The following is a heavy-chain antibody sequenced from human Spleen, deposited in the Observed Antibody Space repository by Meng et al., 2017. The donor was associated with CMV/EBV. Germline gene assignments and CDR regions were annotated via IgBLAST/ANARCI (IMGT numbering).Heavy chain of an antibody. Sequence: QGQLGRSGAGVKKPGASVKFSWEASGFIFTSYAISWVRQAPGQGLQYMGWISAYNGNTNYAQELQGRVTMTTDTSTSTAYMELRSLRFDDTAVYYCARFYCSSTSCPHALFDYWGQGTLVTVSS. CDR2: ISAYNGNT. CDR1: GFIFTSYA. V-gene: IGHV1-18*01. CDR3: ARFYCSSTSCPHALFDY. J-gene: IGHJ4*02. D-gene: IGHD2-2*01.